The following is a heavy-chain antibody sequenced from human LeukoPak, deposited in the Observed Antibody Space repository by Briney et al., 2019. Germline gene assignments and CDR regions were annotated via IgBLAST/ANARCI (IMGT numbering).Heavy chain of an antibody. V-gene: IGHV1-46*01. J-gene: IGHJ3*02. CDR3: ARVGYDSSGYYYGQDVYAFDI. CDR2: INPSGGST. D-gene: IGHD3-22*01. CDR1: GYTFTSYY. Sequence: ASVKVSCKASGYTFTSYYMHWVRQAPGQGLEWMGIINPSGGSTSYAQKFQGRVTMTRDTSTSTAYMELSSLRSEDTAVYYCARVGYDSSGYYYGQDVYAFDIWGQGTMVTVSS.